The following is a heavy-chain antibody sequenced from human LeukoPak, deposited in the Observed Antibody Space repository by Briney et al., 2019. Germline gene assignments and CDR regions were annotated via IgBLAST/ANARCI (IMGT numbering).Heavy chain of an antibody. Sequence: PSETLSLTCAVYGGSFSGYYWSWIRQPPGKGLEWIGEINHSGSSNYNPSLKSRVTISVDTSKNQFSLKLSSVTAADTAVYYCARRGGGYYYGSGRASWFDPWGQGTLVTVSS. J-gene: IGHJ5*02. V-gene: IGHV4-34*01. CDR2: INHSGSS. CDR3: ARRGGGYYYGSGRASWFDP. CDR1: GGSFSGYY. D-gene: IGHD3-10*01.